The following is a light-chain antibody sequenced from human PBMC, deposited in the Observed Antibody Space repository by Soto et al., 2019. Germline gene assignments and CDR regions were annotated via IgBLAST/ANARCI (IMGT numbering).Light chain of an antibody. J-gene: IGKJ2*02. Sequence: EIVMTQSPATLSVSPGERAPLSCRASQSVGGNLAWYQQKPGQAPRLLIYGASTRATDIPARFSGSGSGTEFTLTISSLQSEDFAVYYCQQYNKWPPLMCTFGQGTRLEI. CDR1: QSVGGN. CDR2: GAS. V-gene: IGKV3-15*01. CDR3: QQYNKWPPLMCT.